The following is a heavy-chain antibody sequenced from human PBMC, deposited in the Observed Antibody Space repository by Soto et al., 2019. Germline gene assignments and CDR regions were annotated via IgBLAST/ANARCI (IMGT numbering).Heavy chain of an antibody. CDR3: MRAPRGET. CDR2: INADNGDT. J-gene: IGHJ1*01. V-gene: IGHV1-3*01. Sequence: QVQLVQSGAEVKKPGASVTVSCKASGYTFTSFPIHWVRQAPGQRLEWMGWINADNGDTKNSQKFQGRVTVTRNTSARTAYMELISLRYEATAMYYCMRAPRGETWGQGTLVTVSS. D-gene: IGHD2-21*01. CDR1: GYTFTSFP.